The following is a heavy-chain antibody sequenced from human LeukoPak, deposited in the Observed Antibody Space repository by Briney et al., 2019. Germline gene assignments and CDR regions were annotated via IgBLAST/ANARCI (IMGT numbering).Heavy chain of an antibody. D-gene: IGHD3-3*01. J-gene: IGHJ5*02. Sequence: GGSLRLSCAASGFTFSSYAMSWVRQAPGKGVEGVSAISGSGGSTYYADSVKGRFTISRDNSKNTLYLQMNSLRAEDTAVYYCAKLVPSDDFWSGYLGWFDPWGQGTLVTVSS. CDR1: GFTFSSYA. CDR3: AKLVPSDDFWSGYLGWFDP. V-gene: IGHV3-23*01. CDR2: ISGSGGST.